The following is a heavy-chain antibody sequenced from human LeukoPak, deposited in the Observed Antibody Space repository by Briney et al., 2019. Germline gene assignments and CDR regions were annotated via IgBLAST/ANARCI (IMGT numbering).Heavy chain of an antibody. V-gene: IGHV3-30*18. J-gene: IGHJ4*02. D-gene: IGHD3-10*01. Sequence: PGGSLRLSCAASGFTFSSYGMHWVRQAPGKGLEWVAVISYDGSNKYYADSVKGRFTISRDNSKNTLYLQMNSLRAEDTAVYYCAKVTLEGGSGSYYPLNYWGQGTLVTVSS. CDR2: ISYDGSNK. CDR3: AKVTLEGGSGSYYPLNY. CDR1: GFTFSSYG.